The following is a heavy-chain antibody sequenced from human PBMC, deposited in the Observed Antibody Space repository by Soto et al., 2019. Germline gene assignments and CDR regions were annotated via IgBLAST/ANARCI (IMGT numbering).Heavy chain of an antibody. J-gene: IGHJ6*02. Sequence: EQLVQSGGEVKKPGASVRVSCKASGYTFTKYGITWVRQAPGQGLEWMGWIGVYNGKTNYARKLQGRVIMTADTSASTAYLELRSLSSDDTAVYYCSRARYCTSPSCYNHYYYGMDIWGQGTTVSVSS. V-gene: IGHV1-18*04. CDR1: GYTFTKYG. CDR2: IGVYNGKT. D-gene: IGHD2-2*02. CDR3: SRARYCTSPSCYNHYYYGMDI.